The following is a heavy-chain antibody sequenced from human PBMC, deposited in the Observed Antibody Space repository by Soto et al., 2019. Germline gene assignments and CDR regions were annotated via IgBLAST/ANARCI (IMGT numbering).Heavy chain of an antibody. Sequence: QVQLGESGGGVVQPGRSLRLSCAASGFTFSSYAMHWVRQAPGKGLEWVAVISSDGSAQHYVDSLKGRFTISRDNSKNTVELQMSSLRIDDTALYYCAKDGAVAGTFDYWGQGTLVTVCS. V-gene: IGHV3-30*18. J-gene: IGHJ4*02. CDR3: AKDGAVAGTFDY. D-gene: IGHD6-19*01. CDR1: GFTFSSYA. CDR2: ISSDGSAQ.